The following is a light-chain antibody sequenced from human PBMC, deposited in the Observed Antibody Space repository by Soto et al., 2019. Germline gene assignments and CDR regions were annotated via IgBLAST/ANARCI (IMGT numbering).Light chain of an antibody. CDR2: DAS. CDR1: QSVSSY. Sequence: EIVLTQSPATLSLSPGERATLSCRASQSVSSYLAWYQQKPGQAPRLLIYDASNRGTGIPARFSGSGSGTDFTLTISSLEPEDFAVYYCQQRSNWPRALTFGGGTKVEIK. V-gene: IGKV3-11*01. J-gene: IGKJ4*01. CDR3: QQRSNWPRALT.